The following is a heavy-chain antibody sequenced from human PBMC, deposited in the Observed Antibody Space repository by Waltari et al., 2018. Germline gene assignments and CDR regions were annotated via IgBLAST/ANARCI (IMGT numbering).Heavy chain of an antibody. V-gene: IGHV3-33*01. Sequence: VQLVESGGGLVQPGGSLRLSCAASGFTFSSYGMHWVRQAPGKGLEWVAVIWYAGSNKYYADSVKGRFTISRDNSKNTLYLQMNSLRAEDTAVYYCARDRDYGDSMGVYWGQGTLVTVSS. CDR2: IWYAGSNK. CDR1: GFTFSSYG. D-gene: IGHD4-17*01. CDR3: ARDRDYGDSMGVY. J-gene: IGHJ4*02.